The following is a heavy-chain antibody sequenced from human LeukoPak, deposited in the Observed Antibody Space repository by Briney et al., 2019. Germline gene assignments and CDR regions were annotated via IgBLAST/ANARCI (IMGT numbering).Heavy chain of an antibody. Sequence: PGGSLRLSCAASGFTFSNYGMHWVRQAPGKGLEWVGLIWYDGTNQYYTDSMKGRFTISRDNSKSTLYLQMDSLRAEDTAVYYCAKAGFGLVDYYYYMDVWGKGTTVTVSS. V-gene: IGHV3-33*06. D-gene: IGHD3/OR15-3a*01. CDR3: AKAGFGLVDYYYYMDV. J-gene: IGHJ6*03. CDR1: GFTFSNYG. CDR2: IWYDGTNQ.